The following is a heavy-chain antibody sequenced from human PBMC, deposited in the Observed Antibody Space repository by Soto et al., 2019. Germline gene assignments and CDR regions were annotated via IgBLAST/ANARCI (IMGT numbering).Heavy chain of an antibody. V-gene: IGHV6-1*01. J-gene: IGHJ4*02. CDR2: TYYRSKWYN. CDR3: ARAVVRAAPGDWNFDY. Sequence: PSQTRSLTCAISGDSVSSNSAAWNWIMHSPSRGLEWLGRTYYRSKWYNDYAVSVKSRITINPDTSKNQFSLQLNSVTPEDTAVYYCARAVVRAAPGDWNFDYWGKRTLLVVSS. CDR1: GDSVSSNSAA. D-gene: IGHD6-13*01.